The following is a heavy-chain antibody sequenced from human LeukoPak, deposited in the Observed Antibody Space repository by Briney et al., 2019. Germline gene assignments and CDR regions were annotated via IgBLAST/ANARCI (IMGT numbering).Heavy chain of an antibody. J-gene: IGHJ4*02. D-gene: IGHD6-13*01. V-gene: IGHV3-23*01. CDR1: GFTFSSYA. CDR2: ISGSGGST. Sequence: PGGSLRLSCAAFGFTFSSYAMSWVRQAPGKGLEWVSAISGSGGSTYYADSVKGRFTISRDNSKNTLYLQMNSLRAEDTAVYYCAKEPQLSSWYLYDYWGQGTLVTVSS. CDR3: AKEPQLSSWYLYDY.